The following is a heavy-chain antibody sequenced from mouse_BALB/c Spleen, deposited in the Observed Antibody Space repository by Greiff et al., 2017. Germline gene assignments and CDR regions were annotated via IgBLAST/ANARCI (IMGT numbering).Heavy chain of an antibody. CDR3: ARGSTATDWFAY. V-gene: IGHV1-54*01. D-gene: IGHD1-2*01. CDR1: GYAFTNYL. J-gene: IGHJ3*01. Sequence: VQRVESGAELVRPGTSVKVSCKASGYAFTNYLIEWVKQRPGQGLEWIGVINPGSGGTNYNEKFKGKATLTADKSSSTAYMQLSSLTSDDSAVYFCARGSTATDWFAYWGQGTLVTVSA. CDR2: INPGSGGT.